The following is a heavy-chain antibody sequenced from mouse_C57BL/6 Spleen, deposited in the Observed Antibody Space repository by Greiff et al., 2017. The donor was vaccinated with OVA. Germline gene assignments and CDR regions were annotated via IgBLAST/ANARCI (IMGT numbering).Heavy chain of an antibody. D-gene: IGHD1-1*01. CDR1: GFTFTDYY. J-gene: IGHJ2*01. Sequence: EVKVEESGGGLVQPGGSLSLSCAASGFTFTDYYMSWVRQPPGKALEWLGFIRNKANGYTTEYSASVKGRFTISRDNSQSILYLQMNALRAEDSATYYCARSYYGSSFTSLDYWGQGTTLTVSS. V-gene: IGHV7-3*01. CDR2: IRNKANGYTT. CDR3: ARSYYGSSFTSLDY.